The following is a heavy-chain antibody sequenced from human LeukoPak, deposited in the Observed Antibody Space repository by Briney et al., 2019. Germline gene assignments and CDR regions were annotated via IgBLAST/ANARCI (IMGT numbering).Heavy chain of an antibody. D-gene: IGHD6-19*01. CDR1: GYTFTSYA. CDR3: ARFAVHRRLAVVGQFGLDY. CDR2: INPSGGTT. Sequence: GASVKVSCKASGYTFTSYAMNWVRQAPGQGLEWMGIINPSGGTTNYPQKFQGRVTMTRDTSTSTVYMELSSLRSEDTAVYYCARFAVHRRLAVVGQFGLDYWGQGTLVTVSS. J-gene: IGHJ4*02. V-gene: IGHV1-46*01.